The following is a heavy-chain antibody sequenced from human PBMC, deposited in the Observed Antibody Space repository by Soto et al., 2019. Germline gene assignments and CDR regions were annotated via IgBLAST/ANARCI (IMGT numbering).Heavy chain of an antibody. D-gene: IGHD2-2*02. Sequence: QVQLVQSGAEVKKPGASVKVSCKASGYTFTSYAMHWVRQAPGQRLEWMGWINAGNGNTKYSQKFQGRVTITRDTAASSAYMELSSLRSEDTAVYYCAKSATVPAAIAYWGQGTLVTVSS. CDR1: GYTFTSYA. J-gene: IGHJ4*02. CDR2: INAGNGNT. CDR3: AKSATVPAAIAY. V-gene: IGHV1-3*01.